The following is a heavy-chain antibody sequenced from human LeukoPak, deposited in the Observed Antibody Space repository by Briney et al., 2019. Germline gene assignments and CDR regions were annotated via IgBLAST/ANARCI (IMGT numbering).Heavy chain of an antibody. Sequence: PGGSLRLSCAASGFTFSSNYMTWVRQAPGRGLEWVSIIHTNGNTYYADSVKGRFTISRDNSKNTLYLQMNSLRTEDTAVYYCASSRTAASSNWFDPWGQGTLVTVSS. V-gene: IGHV3-53*01. CDR3: ASSRTAASSNWFDP. J-gene: IGHJ5*02. CDR2: IHTNGNT. CDR1: GFTFSSNY. D-gene: IGHD6-13*01.